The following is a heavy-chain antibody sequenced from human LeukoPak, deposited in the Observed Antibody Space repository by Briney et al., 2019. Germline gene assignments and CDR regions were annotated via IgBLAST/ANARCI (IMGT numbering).Heavy chain of an antibody. CDR3: ARCRGGGSCLDAFDI. Sequence: ASVKVSCKACGYTFTSYGISWVRQAPGQGLEWMGWISAYNGNTNYAQKLQGRVTMTTDTSTSTAYMELRSLRPDDTAVYYCARCRGGGSCLDAFDIWGQGTMVTVSS. CDR2: ISAYNGNT. CDR1: GYTFTSYG. D-gene: IGHD2-15*01. V-gene: IGHV1-18*01. J-gene: IGHJ3*02.